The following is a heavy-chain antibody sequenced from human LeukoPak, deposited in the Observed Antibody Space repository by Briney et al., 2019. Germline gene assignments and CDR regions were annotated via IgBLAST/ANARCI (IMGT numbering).Heavy chain of an antibody. CDR3: ARVTLLDPYAFDI. J-gene: IGHJ3*02. CDR1: GGCISSYY. V-gene: IGHV4-4*07. CDR2: IYTSGST. Sequence: SETLSLTCTVSGGCISSYYWNWLRQPAGKGLEWIGRIYTSGSTNYNPSLKSRVTMSVDTSKNQFSLKLSSVTAADTAVYYCARVTLLDPYAFDIWGQGTMVTVSS.